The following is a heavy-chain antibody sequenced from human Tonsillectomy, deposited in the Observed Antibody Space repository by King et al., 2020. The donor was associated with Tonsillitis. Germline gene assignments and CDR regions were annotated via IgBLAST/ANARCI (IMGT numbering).Heavy chain of an antibody. V-gene: IGHV3-13*01. D-gene: IGHD3-22*01. CDR1: GFTFNRYD. CDR2: IGVGGDT. Sequence: VQLVESGGGLVQPGGSLRLSCAASGFTFNRYDMHWGRQAPGKGLEWVSAIGVGGDTYYLDSVKGRFTISRENAKNSLYLQMTSLRAGDTAVYYCERGPTDVYDSSGYYNWYFALWGRGTLVTVSS. J-gene: IGHJ2*01. CDR3: ERGPTDVYDSSGYYNWYFAL.